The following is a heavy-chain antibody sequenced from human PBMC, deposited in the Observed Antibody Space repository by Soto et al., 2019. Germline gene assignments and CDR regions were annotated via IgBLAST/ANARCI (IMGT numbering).Heavy chain of an antibody. CDR1: GGSISIYY. Sequence: SETLSITCTFSGGSISIYYWGWIRQPPGKGLEWIGYIYYSGSTNYNPSLKSRVTISVDTSKNQFSLKLSSVTAADTAVYYCARDRYKGYDFWSGLRTYHYYGMDVWGQGTTVTVSS. D-gene: IGHD3-3*01. CDR3: ARDRYKGYDFWSGLRTYHYYGMDV. CDR2: IYYSGST. J-gene: IGHJ6*01. V-gene: IGHV4-59*01.